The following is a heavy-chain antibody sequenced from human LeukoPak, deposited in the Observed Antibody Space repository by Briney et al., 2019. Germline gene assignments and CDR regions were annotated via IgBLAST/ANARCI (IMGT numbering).Heavy chain of an antibody. J-gene: IGHJ4*02. D-gene: IGHD3-22*01. CDR1: GFTFSSYS. Sequence: GGSLRLSCAASGFTFSSYSMNWVRQAPGKGLEWVSSISSSSSYIYYADSVKGRLTISRDNAKNSLYLQMNSLRAEDTAVYYCARDFEYYDSSGYYLDFDYWGQGTLVTVSS. CDR3: ARDFEYYDSSGYYLDFDY. CDR2: ISSSSSYI. V-gene: IGHV3-21*01.